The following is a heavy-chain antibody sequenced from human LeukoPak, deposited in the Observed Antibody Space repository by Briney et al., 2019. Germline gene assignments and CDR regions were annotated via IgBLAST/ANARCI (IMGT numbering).Heavy chain of an antibody. CDR1: GFSVESND. CDR3: QWDDVSGSYYYGIDY. Sequence: PGGSLRLSCAASGFSVESNDMSWVRQVPGKGLEWVSYINWNGGTTDYADSVKGRFTISRDNGMSSLYLQMNSLRAEDTALYYCQWDDVSGSYYYGIDYWVRGTLVSVSS. J-gene: IGHJ4*02. CDR2: INWNGGTT. D-gene: IGHD3-10*01. V-gene: IGHV3-20*04.